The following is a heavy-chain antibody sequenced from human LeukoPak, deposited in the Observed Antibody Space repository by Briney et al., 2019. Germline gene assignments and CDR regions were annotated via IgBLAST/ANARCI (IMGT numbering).Heavy chain of an antibody. CDR2: IKQDGSEK. CDR3: ARANYDSSGYYYVPGGFDY. CDR1: GFTFSSYW. J-gene: IGHJ4*02. Sequence: GGSLRLSCAASGFTFSSYWMSWVRQAPGKGLGWVANIKQDGSEKYYVDSVKGRFTISRDNAKNSLYLQMNSLRAEDTAVYYCARANYDSSGYYYVPGGFDYWGQGTLVTVSS. V-gene: IGHV3-7*01. D-gene: IGHD3-22*01.